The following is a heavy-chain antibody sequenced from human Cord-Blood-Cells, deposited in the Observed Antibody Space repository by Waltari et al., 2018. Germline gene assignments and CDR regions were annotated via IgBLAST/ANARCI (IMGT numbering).Heavy chain of an antibody. Sequence: QVQLQQWGAGLLKPSETLSLTCAVYGGSFSGYYWSWIRQPPGKGLEWIGEINHSGSTNYNPSLKSRVTISVDTSKNQFSLKLSSVTAADTAMYYCARGRDYGEGAFDIWGQGTMVTDSS. CDR2: INHSGST. CDR3: ARGRDYGEGAFDI. J-gene: IGHJ3*02. V-gene: IGHV4-34*01. CDR1: GGSFSGYY. D-gene: IGHD4-17*01.